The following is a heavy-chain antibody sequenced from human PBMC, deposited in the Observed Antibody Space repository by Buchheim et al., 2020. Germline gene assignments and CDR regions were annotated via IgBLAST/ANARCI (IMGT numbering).Heavy chain of an antibody. J-gene: IGHJ5*02. Sequence: EVQLVESGGGLVQPGGSLRLSCAGTGFTFSSHWMHWVRQAPGEGLVWVSRIKGDGGSIRNADSVRGRFTISRDNAKKTLYLQMNSLRPEDTAVYYCSREGLQYFDWLFTWGQGTL. CDR3: SREGLQYFDWLFT. CDR1: GFTFSSHW. D-gene: IGHD3-9*01. V-gene: IGHV3-74*01. CDR2: IKGDGGSI.